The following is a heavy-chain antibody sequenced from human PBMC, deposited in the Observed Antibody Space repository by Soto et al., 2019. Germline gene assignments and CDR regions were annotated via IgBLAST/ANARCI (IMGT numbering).Heavy chain of an antibody. J-gene: IGHJ4*02. CDR2: VSSTGST. Sequence: SETLSLTCTVSGSSITQDDWNWIRQSPGKGLEWIVSVSSTGSTVFNPSLTSRVTVSLDTSKNQFSLTLNSVTAADTAVYYCARGGGSPYHNXEFDFWGQGTLVTVS. CDR1: GSSITQDD. CDR3: ARGGGSPYHNXEFDF. D-gene: IGHD6-13*01. V-gene: IGHV4-59*01.